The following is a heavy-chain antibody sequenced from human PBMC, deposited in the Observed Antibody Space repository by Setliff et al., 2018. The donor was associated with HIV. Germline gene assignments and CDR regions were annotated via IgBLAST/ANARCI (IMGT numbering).Heavy chain of an antibody. V-gene: IGHV3-7*03. J-gene: IGHJ5*02. CDR2: INQDGSDQ. CDR1: GFTISSYW. Sequence: PGGSLRLSCGASGFTISSYWVTWVRQAPGKGLEWVANINQDGSDQNFVDSVTGRFTISRDNAKNSLYVQMNSLRVDDTAVYYCVRGKNWLDPWGQGTLVTVSS. CDR3: VRGKNWLDP.